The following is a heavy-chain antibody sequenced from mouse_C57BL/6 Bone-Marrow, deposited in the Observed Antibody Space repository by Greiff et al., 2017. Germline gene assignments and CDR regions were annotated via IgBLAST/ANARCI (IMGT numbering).Heavy chain of an antibody. D-gene: IGHD2-4*01. J-gene: IGHJ1*03. CDR3: ARDYRGRFYWYFDV. CDR2: ISSGSSTI. CDR1: GFTFSNYG. V-gene: IGHV5-17*01. Sequence: EVKLMESGGGLVKPGGSLKLSCAASGFTFSNYGMHWVRQAPEKGLEWVAYISSGSSTIYYADTVKGRFTISRDNAKHTLFLQMTSLRSEDTAMYYCARDYRGRFYWYFDVWGTGTTVTVSS.